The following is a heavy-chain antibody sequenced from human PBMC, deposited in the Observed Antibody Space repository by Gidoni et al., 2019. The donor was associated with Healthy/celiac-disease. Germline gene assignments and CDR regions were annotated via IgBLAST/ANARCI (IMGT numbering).Heavy chain of an antibody. CDR3: ARDNGDFWSGYYYYYYGMDV. CDR1: GFTFSSYS. Sequence: EVQLVESGGGLVKPGGSLRLSCAASGFTFSSYSMNWVRQAPGKGLEWVSSISGSSSYIYYADSVKGRCTISRDNAKNSLYLQMNSLRAEDTAVYYCARDNGDFWSGYYYYYYGMDVWGQGTTVTVSS. CDR2: ISGSSSYI. D-gene: IGHD3-3*01. V-gene: IGHV3-21*01. J-gene: IGHJ6*02.